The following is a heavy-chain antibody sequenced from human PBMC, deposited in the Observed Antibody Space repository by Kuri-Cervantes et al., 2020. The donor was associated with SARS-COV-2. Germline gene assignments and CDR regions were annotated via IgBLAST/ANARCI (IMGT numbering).Heavy chain of an antibody. D-gene: IGHD5-12*01. Sequence: ESLKISCAASGFTFSDYYMSWVRQAPGKGLEWVGEINHSGSTNYNPSLKSRVTISVDTSKNQFSLKLSSVTAADTAVYYCARLKSGSGAFYYYYGMDVWGQGTTVTVSS. V-gene: IGHV4-34*01. CDR2: INHSGST. CDR1: GFTFSDYY. CDR3: ARLKSGSGAFYYYYGMDV. J-gene: IGHJ6*02.